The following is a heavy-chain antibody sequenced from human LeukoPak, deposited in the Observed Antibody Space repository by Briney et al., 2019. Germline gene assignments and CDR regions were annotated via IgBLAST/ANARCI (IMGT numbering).Heavy chain of an antibody. CDR3: ARADTAGYYYYYMDV. J-gene: IGHJ6*03. Sequence: SVKVSCKASGGTFSSYAISWVRQAPGQGLEWMGGIIPIFGTANYAQKFQGRVTITADESTSTAYMELSSLRSGDTAVYYCARADTAGYYYYYMDVWGKGTTVTVSS. CDR1: GGTFSSYA. CDR2: IIPIFGTA. D-gene: IGHD5-18*01. V-gene: IGHV1-69*13.